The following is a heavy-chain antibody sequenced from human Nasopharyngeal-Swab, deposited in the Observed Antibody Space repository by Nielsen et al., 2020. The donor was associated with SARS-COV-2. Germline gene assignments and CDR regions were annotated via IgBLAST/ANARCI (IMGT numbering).Heavy chain of an antibody. D-gene: IGHD3-3*01. CDR1: GFTFSSYA. CDR2: ISSSSSCI. Sequence: GESLKISCAASGFTFSSYAMSWVRQAPGKGLEWVSSISSSSSCIYYADSVKGRFTISRDNAKNSLYLQMNSLRAEDTAVYYCARDGLDYDFWSAYFMDVWGQGTTVTVSS. CDR3: ARDGLDYDFWSAYFMDV. J-gene: IGHJ6*02. V-gene: IGHV3-21*01.